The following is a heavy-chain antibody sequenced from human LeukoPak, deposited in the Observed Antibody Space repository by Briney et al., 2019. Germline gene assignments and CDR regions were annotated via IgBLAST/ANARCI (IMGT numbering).Heavy chain of an antibody. CDR1: GDSISSSSSY. CDR3: AREKSSSVVITNAAFDI. J-gene: IGHJ3*02. CDR2: IYYSGST. V-gene: IGHV4-39*06. D-gene: IGHD3-22*01. Sequence: SETLSLTCSVSGDSISSSSSYWGWIRQPPGKGLEWIGSIYYSGSTYYNPSLKSRVTISVDTSKNQFPLKLSSVTAADTAVYYCAREKSSSVVITNAAFDIWGQGTMVTVSS.